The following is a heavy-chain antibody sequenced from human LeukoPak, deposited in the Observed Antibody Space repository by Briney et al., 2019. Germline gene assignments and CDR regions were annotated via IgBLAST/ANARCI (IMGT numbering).Heavy chain of an antibody. V-gene: IGHV1-69*06. CDR3: ARSANPGVVVVAATRFDP. Sequence: SVKVSCKASGGTFSSYAISWVRQAPGQGLEWMGGIIPIFGTANYAQKFQGRVTITADKSTSTAYMELSSLRSEDTAVYYCARSANPGVVVVAATRFDPWGQGTLVTVSS. D-gene: IGHD2-15*01. CDR1: GGTFSSYA. CDR2: IIPIFGTA. J-gene: IGHJ5*02.